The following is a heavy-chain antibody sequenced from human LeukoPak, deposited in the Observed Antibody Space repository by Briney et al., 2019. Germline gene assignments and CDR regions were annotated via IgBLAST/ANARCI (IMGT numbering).Heavy chain of an antibody. Sequence: LSLTCTVSGGSISSGSYYWSWIRQAPGKGLEWVSYISNSGNTIYYADSVKGRFTISRDNAKNSLYLQMNSLRAEDTAVYYCSAGEGYYDSSDYYSAWAFNVWGQGTTVTVSS. V-gene: IGHV3-11*04. CDR1: GGSISSGSYY. CDR3: SAGEGYYDSSDYYSAWAFNV. CDR2: ISNSGNTI. J-gene: IGHJ3*01. D-gene: IGHD3-22*01.